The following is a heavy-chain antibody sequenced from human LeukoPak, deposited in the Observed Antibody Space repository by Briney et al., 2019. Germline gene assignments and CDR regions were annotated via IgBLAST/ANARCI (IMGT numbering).Heavy chain of an antibody. V-gene: IGHV4-34*01. Sequence: PSETLSLTCAVYGGSFSGYYWSWIRQPPGKGLEWIGEINHSGSTNYNPSLKSRVTMSVDTSKNQFSLKLSSVTAADTAVYYCARVYGYDFWSGLPPGTFDIWGQGTMVTVSS. CDR3: ARVYGYDFWSGLPPGTFDI. D-gene: IGHD3-3*01. J-gene: IGHJ3*02. CDR1: GGSFSGYY. CDR2: INHSGST.